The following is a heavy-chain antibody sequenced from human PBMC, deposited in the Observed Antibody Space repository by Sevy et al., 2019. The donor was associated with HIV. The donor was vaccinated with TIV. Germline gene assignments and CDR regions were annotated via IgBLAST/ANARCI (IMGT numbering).Heavy chain of an antibody. CDR1: GFTFGDYA. V-gene: IGHV3-49*04. CDR2: IRSKAYGGTT. J-gene: IGHJ6*03. Sequence: GGFLRLSCTASGFTFGDYAMSWVRQAPGKGLEWVGFIRSKAYGGTTEYAASVKGRFTISRDDSKSIAYLQMNSLKTEDTAVYYCTRALSSYYYYYMDVWGKGTTVTVSS. CDR3: TRALSSYYYYYMDV.